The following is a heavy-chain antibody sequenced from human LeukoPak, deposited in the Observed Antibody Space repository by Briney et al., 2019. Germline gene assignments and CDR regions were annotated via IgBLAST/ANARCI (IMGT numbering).Heavy chain of an antibody. CDR1: GFTFSSYA. Sequence: GRSLRLSCAASGFTFSSYAMHWVRQAPGKGLEWVAVISYDGSNKYYADSVKGRFTISRDNSKNTLYLQMNSLRAEDTAVYHCARDLADYWGQGTLVTVSS. CDR3: ARDLADY. V-gene: IGHV3-30-3*01. CDR2: ISYDGSNK. J-gene: IGHJ4*02.